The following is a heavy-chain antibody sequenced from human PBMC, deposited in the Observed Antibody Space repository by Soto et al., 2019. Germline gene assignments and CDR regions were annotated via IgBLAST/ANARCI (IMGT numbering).Heavy chain of an antibody. Sequence: ASVKVSCKASGYTFTSYGISWVRQAPGQGLEWMGWISAYNGNTNYAQKLQGRVTMATDTSTSTAYMELRSLRSDDTAVYYCARGSIAAPHDAFDIWGQGTMVTVSS. CDR1: GYTFTSYG. CDR3: ARGSIAAPHDAFDI. J-gene: IGHJ3*02. V-gene: IGHV1-18*01. D-gene: IGHD6-6*01. CDR2: ISAYNGNT.